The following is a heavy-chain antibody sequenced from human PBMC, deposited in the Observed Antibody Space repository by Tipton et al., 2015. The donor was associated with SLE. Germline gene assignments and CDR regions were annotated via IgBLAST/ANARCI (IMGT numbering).Heavy chain of an antibody. D-gene: IGHD6-6*01. Sequence: LRLSCAASGFTFSSYSMNWVRQAPGKGLEWIGSIYYSGSTYYNPSLKSRVTISVDTSKNQFSLKLSSVTAADTAVYYCARASPYSSSLNDAFDIWGQGTMVTVSS. CDR1: GFTFSSYS. V-gene: IGHV4-39*07. CDR3: ARASPYSSSLNDAFDI. CDR2: IYYSGST. J-gene: IGHJ3*02.